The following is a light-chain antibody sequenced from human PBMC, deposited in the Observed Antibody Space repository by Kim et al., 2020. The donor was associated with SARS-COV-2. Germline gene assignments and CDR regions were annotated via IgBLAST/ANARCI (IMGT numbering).Light chain of an antibody. CDR3: TSFTSSSTWV. CDR2: EFT. Sequence: QSALTQPASVSGSPGQSITISCTGTSSDVGGYNYVSWYQQHPGKVPKLMIYEFTNRPSGVSNRFSGSKSGNTASLTISGLQAEDEADYYCTSFTSSSTWVFGGGTTLTVL. CDR1: SSDVGGYNY. J-gene: IGLJ3*02. V-gene: IGLV2-14*01.